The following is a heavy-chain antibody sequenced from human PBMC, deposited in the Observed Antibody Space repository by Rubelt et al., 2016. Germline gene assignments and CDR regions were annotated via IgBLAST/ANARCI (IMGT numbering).Heavy chain of an antibody. V-gene: IGHV1-69*02. CDR3: ASRFIASTPTPFDY. D-gene: IGHD2-21*01. J-gene: IGHJ4*02. Sequence: PILGIANYAQKFQGRVTITADKSTSTAYMELSSLRSEDTAVYYCASRFIASTPTPFDYWGQGTLVTVSS. CDR2: PILGIA.